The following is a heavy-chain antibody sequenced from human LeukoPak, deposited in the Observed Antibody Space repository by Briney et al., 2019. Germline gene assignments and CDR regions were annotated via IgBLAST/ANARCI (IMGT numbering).Heavy chain of an antibody. V-gene: IGHV4-34*01. J-gene: IGHJ6*03. CDR2: INHSGST. CDR3: AREARYCSGGNCYDKHFYYYYCMDV. CDR1: GGSFSGYY. Sequence: SEALSLTCAVYGGSFSGYYWSWIRQPPGKGLEWIGEINHSGSTYYNPSLKSRVTISVDTSKNQFSLKLSSVTAADTAVYYCAREARYCSGGNCYDKHFYYYYCMDVWGKGTTVTVSS. D-gene: IGHD2-15*01.